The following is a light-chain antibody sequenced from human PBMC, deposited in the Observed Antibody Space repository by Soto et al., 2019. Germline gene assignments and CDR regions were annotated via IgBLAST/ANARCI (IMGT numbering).Light chain of an antibody. CDR3: QNYYSAPFT. CDR2: AAS. J-gene: IGKJ3*01. V-gene: IGKV1-27*01. CDR1: QGISDY. Sequence: DIRMTQSRSSLSAFLGDRVTSACRASQGISDYLVWYQQKPGKVPKLLIYAASTLQSGVPPRFSGTGSGTDFTLTISSLQPEDVATYYCQNYYSAPFTFGPGTKVDIK.